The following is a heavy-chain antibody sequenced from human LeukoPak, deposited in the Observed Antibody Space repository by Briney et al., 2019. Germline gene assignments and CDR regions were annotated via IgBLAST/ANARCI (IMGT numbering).Heavy chain of an antibody. CDR1: GGSISSGGYY. D-gene: IGHD5-12*01. CDR2: IYYSGST. Sequence: SETLSLTCTVSGGSISSGGYYWSWIRQHPGKGLEWIGYIYYSGSTYYNPSLKSRVTISVDTSKNQFSLKLSSVTAANTAVYYCARRDIVATITDYWGQGTLVTASS. CDR3: ARRDIVATITDY. J-gene: IGHJ4*02. V-gene: IGHV4-31*03.